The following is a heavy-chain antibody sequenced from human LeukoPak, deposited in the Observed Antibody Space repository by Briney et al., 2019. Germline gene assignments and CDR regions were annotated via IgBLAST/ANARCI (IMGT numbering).Heavy chain of an antibody. J-gene: IGHJ4*02. CDR3: ARDERLLSFLK. CDR2: ITGSGGST. D-gene: IGHD3-3*01. V-gene: IGHV3-23*01. CDR1: GFTFRSYE. Sequence: PGGSLRLSCAASGFTFRSYEMNWVRQAPGKGLEWVSGITGSGGSTYYADSVKGRFTISRDNSKNTLYLQMNSLRAEDTAIYYCARDERLLSFLKWGQGTLVTVSS.